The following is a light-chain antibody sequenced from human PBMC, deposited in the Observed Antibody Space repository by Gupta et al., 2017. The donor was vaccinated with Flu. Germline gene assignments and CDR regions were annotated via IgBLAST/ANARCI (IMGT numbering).Light chain of an antibody. CDR2: DAS. J-gene: IGKJ3*01. CDR3: QQYGSSFT. V-gene: IGKV3D-20*01. Sequence: EIVLTQSPATLSLSPGERATLSCRASQTINRNYLAWFQQRPGLAPRLLIYDASSGSGTDFTLTISRLEPEDFAVYYCQQYGSSFTFGPGTKVDIK. CDR1: QTINRNY.